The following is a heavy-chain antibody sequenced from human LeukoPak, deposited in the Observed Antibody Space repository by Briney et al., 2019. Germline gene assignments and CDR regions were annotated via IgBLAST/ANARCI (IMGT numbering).Heavy chain of an antibody. D-gene: IGHD5-18*01. CDR1: GGSFSGYY. Sequence: SETLSLTCAVYGGSFSGYYWSWIRQPPGKGLEWIGEINHSGSTNYNPSLKSRVTISVDTSKNQFSLKLSSVTAADTAVYYCARLRGYSYGYGAAPDLWGRGTLVTVSS. V-gene: IGHV4-34*01. CDR2: INHSGST. J-gene: IGHJ2*01. CDR3: ARLRGYSYGYGAAPDL.